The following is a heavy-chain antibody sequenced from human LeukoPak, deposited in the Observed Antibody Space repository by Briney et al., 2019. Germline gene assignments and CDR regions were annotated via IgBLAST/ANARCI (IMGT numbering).Heavy chain of an antibody. CDR3: ARGKDGYNDY. Sequence: SQTLSLTSAISGDSVSSNSAAWKWLRQSPSRGLEWLGRTYYRSKWYNGYALSVKSRITINPDTSQNQFSLPLNSVTTEDTVLYYCARGKDGYNDYWGQGTLVTVSS. J-gene: IGHJ4*02. CDR2: TYYRSKWYN. D-gene: IGHD5-24*01. V-gene: IGHV6-1*01. CDR1: GDSVSSNSAA.